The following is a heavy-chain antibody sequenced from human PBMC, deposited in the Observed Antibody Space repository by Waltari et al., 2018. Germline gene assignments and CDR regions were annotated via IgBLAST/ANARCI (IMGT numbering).Heavy chain of an antibody. CDR3: ARLAVAGPDVFSYFYGMDV. CDR1: GFTVSNNS. Sequence: EVQLVETGGGLIQPGGSLRLSCAASGFTVSNNSMTWVRQAPGKGLECASVIHIPSTTYYADSVKGRFTMSRDNSKNTLSLQMNSLRDEDSAVYYCARLAVAGPDVFSYFYGMDVWGQGTTVTVSS. V-gene: IGHV3-53*02. D-gene: IGHD6-19*01. CDR2: IHIPSTT. J-gene: IGHJ6*02.